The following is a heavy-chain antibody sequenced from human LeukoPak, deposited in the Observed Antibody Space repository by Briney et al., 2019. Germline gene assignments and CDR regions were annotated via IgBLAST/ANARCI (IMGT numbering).Heavy chain of an antibody. Sequence: GGSLRLSCAASGFTFFSYAMSWVRQAPGKGLEWVSGISGSGGSTNYADSVKGRFTISRDNSKNTLYLQMNNVRVEDTAVYYCAKGGPSSGWYIFDYWGQGTLVTVSS. CDR3: AKGGPSSGWYIFDY. CDR2: ISGSGGST. D-gene: IGHD6-19*01. V-gene: IGHV3-23*01. CDR1: GFTFFSYA. J-gene: IGHJ4*02.